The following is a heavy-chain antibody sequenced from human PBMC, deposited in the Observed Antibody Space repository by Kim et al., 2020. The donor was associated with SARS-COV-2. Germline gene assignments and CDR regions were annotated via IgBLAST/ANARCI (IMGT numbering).Heavy chain of an antibody. V-gene: IGHV3-23*01. Sequence: GRLTISRDNSKNTVYRQMNSLRVEDTAIYYCAKPPVCSGRSCEYHDGMDVWGQGTTVTVSS. D-gene: IGHD2-15*01. CDR3: AKPPVCSGRSCEYHDGMDV. J-gene: IGHJ6*02.